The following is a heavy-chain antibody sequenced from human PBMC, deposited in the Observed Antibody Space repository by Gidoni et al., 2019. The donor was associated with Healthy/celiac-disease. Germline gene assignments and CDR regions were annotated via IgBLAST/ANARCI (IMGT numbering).Heavy chain of an antibody. Sequence: EVQLVESGGGLVKPGGYLRLYCPASGFTFRNAWMIWVRQAPGKGLEWVGRIKSTTDVGTTDYAAPVKGRFTISRDDSKNTLYLQMNSLKTEDTAVHYCTTGGGSYYPFDYWGQGTLVTVSS. CDR1: GFTFRNAW. CDR2: IKSTTDVGTT. J-gene: IGHJ4*02. V-gene: IGHV3-15*01. D-gene: IGHD1-26*01. CDR3: TTGGGSYYPFDY.